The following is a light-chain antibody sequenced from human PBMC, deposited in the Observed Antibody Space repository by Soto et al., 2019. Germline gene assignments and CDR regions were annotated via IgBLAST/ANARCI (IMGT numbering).Light chain of an antibody. J-gene: IGKJ1*01. V-gene: IGKV3-20*01. CDR1: QTVGSNY. Sequence: EIVLTQSPGTLSLSPGERATLSCRASQTVGSNYLAWYQQKPDQAPRLLIYDASSRATGIPDRFSGSGSGTDFTLTFSRLEPEDFAVYYCHQYASSPLTFGQGTKVDIK. CDR2: DAS. CDR3: HQYASSPLT.